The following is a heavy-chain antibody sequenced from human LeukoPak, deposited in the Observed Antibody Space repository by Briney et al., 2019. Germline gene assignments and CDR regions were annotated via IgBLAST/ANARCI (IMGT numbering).Heavy chain of an antibody. J-gene: IGHJ4*02. Sequence: SETLSLTCTVSGASISSGNDYWTWIRQPAGKGLEWIGYIYYSGSTNYNPSLKSRVTISVDTSKNQFSLKLSSVTAADTAVYYCARGRLSYFDYWGQGTLVTVSS. CDR3: ARGRLSYFDY. CDR2: IYYSGST. CDR1: GASISSGNDY. D-gene: IGHD2/OR15-2a*01. V-gene: IGHV4-61*10.